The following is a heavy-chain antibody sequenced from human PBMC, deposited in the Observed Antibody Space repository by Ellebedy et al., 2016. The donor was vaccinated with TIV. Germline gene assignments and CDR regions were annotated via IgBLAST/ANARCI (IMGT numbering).Heavy chain of an antibody. D-gene: IGHD6-13*01. CDR1: GGSISSYY. V-gene: IGHV4-59*12. CDR3: ARSRYSSSWYVY. Sequence: SETLSLTXTVSGGSISSYYWSWIRQPPGKGLEWIGEINHSGSTNYNPSLKSRVTISVDTSKNQFSLKLSSVTAADTAVYYCARSRYSSSWYVYWGQGTLVTVSS. CDR2: INHSGST. J-gene: IGHJ4*02.